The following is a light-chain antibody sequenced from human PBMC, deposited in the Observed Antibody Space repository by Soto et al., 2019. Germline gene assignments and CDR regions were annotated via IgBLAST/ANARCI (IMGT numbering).Light chain of an antibody. CDR1: SSDVGSYDY. CDR2: NVN. Sequence: QSALIQPPSVSGSPGQSVTISCTGTSSDVGSYDYVSWYQQHPGTVPKPMIYNVNTQPSGVPDRFSGSKSGNTASMTISGLQAEDEADYFCFSFTTTSTHVFGTGTKVTVL. J-gene: IGLJ1*01. V-gene: IGLV2-18*02. CDR3: FSFTTTSTHV.